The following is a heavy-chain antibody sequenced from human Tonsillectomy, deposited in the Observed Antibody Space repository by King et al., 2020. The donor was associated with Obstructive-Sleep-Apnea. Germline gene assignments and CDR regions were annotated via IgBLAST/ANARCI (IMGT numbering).Heavy chain of an antibody. J-gene: IGHJ6*02. V-gene: IGHV3-30*18. CDR2: ISYDGSNK. Sequence: HVQLVQSGGGVVQPGRSLRLSCAASGFTFRSYGTHWVRQAPGKGLEWVAMISYDGSNKYYADSVKGRFTISRDTSKNTLYLQMNSLRAEDTAVYFCAKDMVRGVITGAYDYGMDVWGQGTTVTVSS. CDR1: GFTFRSYG. CDR3: AKDMVRGVITGAYDYGMDV. D-gene: IGHD3-10*01.